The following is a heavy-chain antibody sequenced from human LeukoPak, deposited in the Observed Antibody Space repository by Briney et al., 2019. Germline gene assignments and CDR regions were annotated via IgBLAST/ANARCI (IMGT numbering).Heavy chain of an antibody. Sequence: PSETLSLTCTVSGGAIGNFYWNWIRQPPAKGLEWIGYIYYSGITNYNPSLTSRVTISVETSKNQFSLKLSSVTAADTVVYYCARLHYDSSGYYYFDYWGQGTLVTVSS. D-gene: IGHD3-22*01. CDR1: GGAIGNFY. CDR2: IYYSGIT. V-gene: IGHV4-59*08. CDR3: ARLHYDSSGYYYFDY. J-gene: IGHJ4*02.